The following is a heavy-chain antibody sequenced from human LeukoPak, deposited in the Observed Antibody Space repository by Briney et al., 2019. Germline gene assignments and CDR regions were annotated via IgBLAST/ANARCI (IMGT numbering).Heavy chain of an antibody. V-gene: IGHV3-30*02. Sequence: GGSLRLSCAASAFTFRSYGMHWVRQAPGKGLEWVAFIRYDGSNKYYADSVKGRFTISRDNSKNTLYLQMNSLRAEDTAVYYCAKVAGATKLRFDYWGQGTLVTVSS. CDR3: AKVAGATKLRFDY. CDR1: AFTFRSYG. D-gene: IGHD1-26*01. J-gene: IGHJ4*02. CDR2: IRYDGSNK.